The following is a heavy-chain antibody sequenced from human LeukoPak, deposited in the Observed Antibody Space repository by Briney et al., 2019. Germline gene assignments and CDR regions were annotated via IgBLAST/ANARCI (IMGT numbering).Heavy chain of an antibody. Sequence: SETLSLTCTVSGVSISSHYWSWLRQPPGKGLEWIGYIYYSGSTNYNPSLKIRVTISVDTSKNQFSLKLSSVTAADTAVYYCARGLGIRFWPSGEFDYWGQGTLVTVSS. D-gene: IGHD3-3*01. CDR2: IYYSGST. CDR1: GVSISSHY. J-gene: IGHJ4*02. CDR3: ARGLGIRFWPSGEFDY. V-gene: IGHV4-59*11.